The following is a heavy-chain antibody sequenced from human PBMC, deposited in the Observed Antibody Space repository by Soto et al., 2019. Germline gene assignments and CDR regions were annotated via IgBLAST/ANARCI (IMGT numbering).Heavy chain of an antibody. CDR2: INHSGST. D-gene: IGHD2-2*01. J-gene: IGHJ4*02. V-gene: IGHV4-34*01. Sequence: QVQLQQWGAGLLKPSETLSLTCAVYGGSFSGYYWSWIRQPPGKGLEWIGEINHSGSTNYNPSLKSRVTISVDTSKNQFSLKLSSVTAADTAVYYCARGRDIVVVPAAMTFDYWGQGTLVTVSS. CDR3: ARGRDIVVVPAAMTFDY. CDR1: GGSFSGYY.